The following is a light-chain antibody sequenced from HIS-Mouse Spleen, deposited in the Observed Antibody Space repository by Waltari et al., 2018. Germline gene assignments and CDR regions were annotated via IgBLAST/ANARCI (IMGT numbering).Light chain of an antibody. CDR2: AAS. CDR3: QQLNSYPPT. Sequence: IQLTQSPSFLSASVGDRVTITCRASQGISSYLAWYQQKPGKAPKLLIYAASTLQSGVPSRFSVSGAGTEFTLTISSLQPEDFATYYCQQLNSYPPTFGQGTKVEIK. V-gene: IGKV1-9*01. J-gene: IGKJ1*01. CDR1: QGISSY.